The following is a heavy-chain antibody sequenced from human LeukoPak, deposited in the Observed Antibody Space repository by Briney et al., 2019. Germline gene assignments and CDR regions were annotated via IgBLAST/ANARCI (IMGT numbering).Heavy chain of an antibody. CDR3: ARSRSGPATVLGY. V-gene: IGHV4-59*01. D-gene: IGHD2-15*01. CDR2: IYYSGST. J-gene: IGHJ4*02. CDR1: GGSISSYY. Sequence: SETLSLTCTVSGGSISSYYWSWIRQPPGKGLEWIGYIYYSGSTNYNPSLKSRVTISVDTSKNQFSLKLSSVTAADTAVYYCARSRSGPATVLGYWGQGTLVTVSS.